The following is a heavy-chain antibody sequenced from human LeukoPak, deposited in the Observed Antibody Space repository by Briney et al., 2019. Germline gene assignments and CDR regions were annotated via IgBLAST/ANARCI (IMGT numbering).Heavy chain of an antibody. V-gene: IGHV1-24*01. CDR3: ATISAATRGFSDY. J-gene: IGHJ4*02. CDR1: GYTFTSYY. D-gene: IGHD2-15*01. CDR2: FDPEDGET. Sequence: ASVKVSCKASGYTFTSYYMHWVRQAPGKGLEWMGGFDPEDGETIYAQKFQGRVTMTEDTSTDTAYMELSSLRSEDTAVYYCATISAATRGFSDYWGQGTLVTVSS.